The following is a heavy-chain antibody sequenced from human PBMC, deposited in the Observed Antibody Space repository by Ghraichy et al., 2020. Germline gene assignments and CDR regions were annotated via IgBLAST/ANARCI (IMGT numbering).Heavy chain of an antibody. V-gene: IGHV3-30-3*01. CDR1: GFTFSSYA. CDR3: ARQKYYDFWLGYKIGDRNYYYYGMDV. J-gene: IGHJ6*02. CDR2: ISYDGSNK. D-gene: IGHD3-3*01. Sequence: GESLNISCAASGFTFSSYAMHWVRQAPGKGLEWVAVISYDGSNKYYADSVKGRFTISRDNSKNTLYLQMNSLRAEDTAVYYCARQKYYDFWLGYKIGDRNYYYYGMDVWGQGTTVTVSS.